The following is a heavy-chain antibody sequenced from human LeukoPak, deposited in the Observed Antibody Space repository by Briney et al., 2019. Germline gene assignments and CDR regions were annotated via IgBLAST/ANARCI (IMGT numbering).Heavy chain of an antibody. CDR1: GGSISSGGYS. CDR3: AREGNYGDYVVFDL. V-gene: IGHV4-30-2*01. D-gene: IGHD4-17*01. Sequence: PSETLSLTCAVSGGSISSGGYSWSWIRQPPGKGLAWIGYIYHSGSTYYNPSLKSRVTISVDRSKNQFSLKLSSVTAADTAVYYCAREGNYGDYVVFDLWGRGTLVTVSS. CDR2: IYHSGST. J-gene: IGHJ2*01.